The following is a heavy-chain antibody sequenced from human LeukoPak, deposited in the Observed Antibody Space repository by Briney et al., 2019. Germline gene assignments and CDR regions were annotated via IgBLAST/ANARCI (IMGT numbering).Heavy chain of an antibody. Sequence: GGSLRLSCAASGFVFSTHSMDWVRQAPGKGLEWVSWISSSNGDIYYADSVRGRFTISRDDAKKSLYLQMNSLRAEDTAVYYCVRDADGGNSWFDSWGQGTLVTVSS. V-gene: IGHV3-21*01. D-gene: IGHD4-23*01. CDR1: GFVFSTHS. CDR2: ISSSNGDI. J-gene: IGHJ5*01. CDR3: VRDADGGNSWFDS.